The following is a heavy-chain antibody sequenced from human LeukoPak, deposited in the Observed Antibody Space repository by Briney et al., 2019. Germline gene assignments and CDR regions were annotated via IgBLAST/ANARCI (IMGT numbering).Heavy chain of an antibody. J-gene: IGHJ4*02. D-gene: IGHD3-10*01. Sequence: GGSLRLSCAASGFTFSSNAMHWVRQAPGKGLEWVAVISYDGSNKYYAGSVKGRFTISRDNSKNTLYLQMNSLRAEDTAVYYCARYYYGSGSYFDYWGQGTLVTVSS. CDR2: ISYDGSNK. CDR3: ARYYYGSGSYFDY. CDR1: GFTFSSNA. V-gene: IGHV3-30-3*01.